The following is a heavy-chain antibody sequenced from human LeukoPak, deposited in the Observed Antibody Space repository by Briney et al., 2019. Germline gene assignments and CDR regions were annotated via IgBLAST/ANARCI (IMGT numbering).Heavy chain of an antibody. V-gene: IGHV3-30*02. CDR3: AKAGGGFGELFFDY. CDR1: GFTFSSYG. CDR2: IRYDGSNK. Sequence: GGSLTLSCAASGFTFSSYGMHWVRQAPGKGLEWVAFIRYDGSNKYYADSVKGRFTISRDNSNNTLYLQMNSLRAEDTAVYYCAKAGGGFGELFFDYWGQGTLVTVSS. D-gene: IGHD3-10*01. J-gene: IGHJ4*02.